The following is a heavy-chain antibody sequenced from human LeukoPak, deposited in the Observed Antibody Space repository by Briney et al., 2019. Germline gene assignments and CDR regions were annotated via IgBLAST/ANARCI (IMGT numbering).Heavy chain of an antibody. D-gene: IGHD2/OR15-2a*01. CDR1: GYTFTSYG. CDR2: ISAYNGNT. J-gene: IGHJ3*02. V-gene: IGHV1-18*01. CDR3: ARVNMGRGHAFDI. Sequence: ASVKVSCKTSGYTFTSYGISWVRQAPGQGLEWMGWISAYNGNTNYAQKLQGRVTMTTDTSTSTAYMELRSLRSDDTAVYYCARVNMGRGHAFDIWAKGQWSPSLQ.